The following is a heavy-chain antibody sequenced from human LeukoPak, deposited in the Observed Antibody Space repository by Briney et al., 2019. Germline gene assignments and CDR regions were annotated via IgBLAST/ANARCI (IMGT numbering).Heavy chain of an antibody. D-gene: IGHD3-10*02. Sequence: GGSLRLSCAASGFRFSTYSMNWVRQAPGKGLECISYISHSGGAEHYTDSVKGRFTISRYNAKNALYLKMNSLRAEDTAVYFCARDYVFAFDYWSQGTLVTVSS. V-gene: IGHV3-48*01. J-gene: IGHJ4*02. CDR1: GFRFSTYS. CDR3: ARDYVFAFDY. CDR2: ISHSGGAE.